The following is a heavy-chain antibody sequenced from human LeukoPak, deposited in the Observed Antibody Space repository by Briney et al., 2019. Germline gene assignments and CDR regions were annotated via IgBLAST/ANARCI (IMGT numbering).Heavy chain of an antibody. CDR1: GYSISSGYY. V-gene: IGHV4-38-2*02. CDR2: IYHSGST. D-gene: IGHD6-19*01. J-gene: IGHJ4*02. Sequence: SETLSLTCTVSGYSISSGYYWGWIRQPPGKGLEWIGSIYHSGSTYYNPSLKSRVTISVDTSKNQFSLKLSSVTAADTAVYYCARDLSSGQVYIGYWGQGTLVTVSS. CDR3: ARDLSSGQVYIGY.